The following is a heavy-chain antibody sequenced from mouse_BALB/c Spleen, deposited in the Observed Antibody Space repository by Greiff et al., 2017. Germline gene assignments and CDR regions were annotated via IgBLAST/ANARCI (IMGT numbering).Heavy chain of an antibody. CDR1: GYSFTGYT. D-gene: IGHD2-10*02. CDR2: INPYNGGT. J-gene: IGHJ3*01. Sequence: EVMLVESGPELVKPGASMKISCKASGYSFTGYTMNWVKQSHGKNLEWIGLINPYNGGTSYNQKFKGKATLTVDKSSSTAYMELLSLTSEDSAVYYCAREYGNYEGFAYWGQGTLVTVSA. CDR3: AREYGNYEGFAY. V-gene: IGHV1-18*01.